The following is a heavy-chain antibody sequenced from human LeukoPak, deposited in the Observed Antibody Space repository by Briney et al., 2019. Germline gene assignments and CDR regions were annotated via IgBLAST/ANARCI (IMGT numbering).Heavy chain of an antibody. CDR3: ARLQYSFLYGSGSYGVDY. Sequence: PGGSLRLSCAASGFTVSSYSMDWVRQAPGKGLEWISYISSRSSSIYYADSVKGRFTISRDNAKNSLYLQMNSLRAEDTAVYYCARLQYSFLYGSGSYGVDYWGQGTLVTVSS. J-gene: IGHJ4*02. CDR1: GFTVSSYS. CDR2: ISSRSSSI. D-gene: IGHD3-10*01. V-gene: IGHV3-48*01.